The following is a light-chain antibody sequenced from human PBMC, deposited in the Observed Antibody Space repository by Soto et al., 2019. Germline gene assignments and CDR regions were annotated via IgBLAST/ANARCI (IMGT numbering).Light chain of an antibody. CDR3: QQYNSYSRT. Sequence: DIQMTQSPSTLSASVGYRVTITCRASQSIGSWLAWYQQKPGKAPKLLIYDASTLKSGVPSRFSGSGSGTEFTLTISGLQPDDFATYYCQQYNSYSRTFGQGTKVDIK. V-gene: IGKV1-5*01. CDR2: DAS. J-gene: IGKJ1*01. CDR1: QSIGSW.